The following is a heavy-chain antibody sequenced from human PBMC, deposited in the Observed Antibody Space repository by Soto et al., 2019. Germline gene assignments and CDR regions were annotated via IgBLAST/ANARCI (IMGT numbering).Heavy chain of an antibody. CDR2: ISSSSSYI. Sequence: PGGSLRLSCAASGFTFSSYSMNWVRQAPGKGLEWVSSISSSSSYIYYADSVKGRFTISRDNAKNSLYLQMNSLRAEDTAVYYCARDGQLWYYGMDVWGQGTTVTVSS. CDR3: ARDGQLWYYGMDV. CDR1: GFTFSSYS. D-gene: IGHD5-18*01. V-gene: IGHV3-21*01. J-gene: IGHJ6*02.